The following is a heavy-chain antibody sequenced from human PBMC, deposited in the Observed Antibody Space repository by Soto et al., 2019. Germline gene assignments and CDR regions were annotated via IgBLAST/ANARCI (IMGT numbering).Heavy chain of an antibody. CDR3: ARGILGDPPKFDY. J-gene: IGHJ4*02. CDR2: IYYSGST. D-gene: IGHD1-26*01. CDR1: GGSVSSGSYY. V-gene: IGHV4-61*01. Sequence: SETLSLTCTVSGGSVSSGSYYWSWIRQPPGKGLEWIGYIYYSGSTNYNPSLKSRVTISVDTSKNQFSLKLSSVTAADTAMYYCARGILGDPPKFDYWGQGTLVTVSS.